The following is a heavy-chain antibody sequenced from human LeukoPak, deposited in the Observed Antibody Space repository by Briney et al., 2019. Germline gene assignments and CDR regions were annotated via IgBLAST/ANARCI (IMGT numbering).Heavy chain of an antibody. Sequence: GGSLRLSCAASGFTFSSYAMSWVRQAPGKGLEWVSAISGSGGSTYYADSVKGRFTISRDNSKNTLYLQMSSLRAEDTAVYYCAKDPRGSGSSGWFDPWGQGTLVTVSS. CDR2: ISGSGGST. V-gene: IGHV3-23*01. CDR3: AKDPRGSGSSGWFDP. CDR1: GFTFSSYA. J-gene: IGHJ5*02. D-gene: IGHD3-10*01.